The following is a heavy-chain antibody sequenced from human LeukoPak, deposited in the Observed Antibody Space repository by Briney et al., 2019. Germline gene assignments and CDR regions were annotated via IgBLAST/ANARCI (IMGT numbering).Heavy chain of an antibody. CDR2: IYYSGST. V-gene: IGHV4-61*01. CDR1: VGSVSIGSYY. Sequence: SETLSLTCIVSVGSVSIGSYYLSWIRQPPGKGLEWIGYIYYSGSTNYNPSLKSRVTISVDTSKNQFSLKLSSVTAAGTAVYYCARISPTTGYSTGWYEDDAFDIWGQGTMVTVSS. J-gene: IGHJ3*02. D-gene: IGHD6-19*01. CDR3: ARISPTTGYSTGWYEDDAFDI.